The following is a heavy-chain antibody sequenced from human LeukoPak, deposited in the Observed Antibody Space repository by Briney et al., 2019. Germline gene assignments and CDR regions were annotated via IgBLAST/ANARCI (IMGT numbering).Heavy chain of an antibody. CDR3: AQTRGQWLGNFDY. D-gene: IGHD6-19*01. V-gene: IGHV3-21*01. J-gene: IGHJ4*02. CDR1: GFTFSFYT. Sequence: PGGSLRLSCAASGFTFSFYTMNWVRQAPGKGLEWVSSITEDSSYIYYADSVKGRFTISRDNAKNSLSLQMNSLRAEDTAVYYCAQTRGQWLGNFDYWGQGTLVTVSS. CDR2: ITEDSSYI.